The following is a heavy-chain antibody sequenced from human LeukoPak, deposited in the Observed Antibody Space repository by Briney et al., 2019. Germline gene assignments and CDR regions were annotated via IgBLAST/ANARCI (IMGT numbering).Heavy chain of an antibody. CDR3: ARSYSGYDHRGDYYYYYMDV. CDR1: GGTFSSYA. J-gene: IGHJ6*03. CDR2: IIPIFGTA. V-gene: IGHV1-69*13. D-gene: IGHD5-12*01. Sequence: GASVKVSCKASGGTFSSYAISWVRQAPGQGLEWMGGIIPIFGTANYAQKFQGRVTITADESTSTAYMELSSLRSEDTAVYYCARSYSGYDHRGDYYYYYMDVWGKGTTVTISS.